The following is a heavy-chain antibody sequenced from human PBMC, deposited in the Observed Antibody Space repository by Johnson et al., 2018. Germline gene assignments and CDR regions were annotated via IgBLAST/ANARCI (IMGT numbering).Heavy chain of an antibody. Sequence: VQLVESGGGLVKPGRSLRLSCTASGFTFGDYAMSWFRQAPGKGLEWVGFIRSKAYGGTTEYAASVKGRFTISRDDSKSIAYLQMNSLKTEDTAVYYCTREKCGGDCSVGYYYGMDVWGQGTTVTVSS. J-gene: IGHJ6*02. CDR1: GFTFGDYA. CDR3: TREKCGGDCSVGYYYGMDV. CDR2: IRSKAYGGTT. D-gene: IGHD2-21*02. V-gene: IGHV3-49*05.